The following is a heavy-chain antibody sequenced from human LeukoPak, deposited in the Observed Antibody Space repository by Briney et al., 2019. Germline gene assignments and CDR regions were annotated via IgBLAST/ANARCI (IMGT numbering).Heavy chain of an antibody. CDR1: GYTFTSYY. J-gene: IGHJ5*02. CDR3: ARDFTTYYDFWSGYSGHNWLDP. D-gene: IGHD3-3*01. Sequence: ASVKVSCKASGYTFTSYYMHWVRQAPGQGLGWMGIINPSGGSTSYAQKFQGRVTMTRDTSTSTVYMELSSLRSEDTAVYYCARDFTTYYDFWSGYSGHNWLDPWGQGTLVTVSS. V-gene: IGHV1-46*01. CDR2: INPSGGST.